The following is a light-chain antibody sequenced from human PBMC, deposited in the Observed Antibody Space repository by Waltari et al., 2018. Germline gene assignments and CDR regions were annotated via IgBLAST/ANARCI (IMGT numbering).Light chain of an antibody. CDR3: NSFTDTASWV. CDR1: SSDVGGHNL. V-gene: IGLV2-14*03. CDR2: DVN. Sequence: QSALTQPASVSGSPGESITIPCTGTSSDVGGHNLVSWYQHHPGQAPKLIIHDVNKRPSGVSNRFSGSKSDTTASLTISGLQAEDEADYYCNSFTDTASWVFGGGTKRTVL. J-gene: IGLJ3*02.